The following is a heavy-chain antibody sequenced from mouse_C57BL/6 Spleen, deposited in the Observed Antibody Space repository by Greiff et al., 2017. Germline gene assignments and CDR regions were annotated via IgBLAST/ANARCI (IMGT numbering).Heavy chain of an antibody. CDR1: GYTFTSYW. CDR2: FHPNSGST. CDR3: ARGGIYRVDY. V-gene: IGHV1-64*01. J-gene: IGHJ2*01. Sequence: QVQLQQPGAELVKPGASVKLSCKASGYTFTSYWMHWVKQRPGQGLEWIGMFHPNSGSTNYNEKFKDKATLTVDKSSSTAYMQLSSLTSEDSAVYYCARGGIYRVDYWGQGTTLTVSS. D-gene: IGHD1-3*01.